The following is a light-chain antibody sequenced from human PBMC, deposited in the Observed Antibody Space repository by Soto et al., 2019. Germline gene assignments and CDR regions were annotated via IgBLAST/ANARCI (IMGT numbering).Light chain of an antibody. CDR1: QSISSH. Sequence: DIQMTQSPSSLSASVGDRVTITCRASQSISSHLIWYQQKSGRAPNPLIYAASTLRSGVPSRFSGSGSGTDFILTSSTLQPEDFATYYCQQNYSTPRTFGQGTQVEIK. V-gene: IGKV1-39*01. CDR2: AAS. CDR3: QQNYSTPRT. J-gene: IGKJ1*01.